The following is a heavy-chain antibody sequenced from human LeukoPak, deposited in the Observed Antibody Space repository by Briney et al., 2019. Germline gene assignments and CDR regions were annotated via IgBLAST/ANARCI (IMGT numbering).Heavy chain of an antibody. CDR1: GFTFSSYG. CDR2: INHSGST. CDR3: ARGGSDWAFDY. V-gene: IGHV4-34*01. Sequence: LRLSCAASGFTFSSYGMHWVRQPPGKGLEWIGEINHSGSTNYNPSLKSRVTIPVDTSKNQFSLKLSSVTAADTAVYYCARGGSDWAFDYWGQGTLVTVSS. D-gene: IGHD3-9*01. J-gene: IGHJ4*02.